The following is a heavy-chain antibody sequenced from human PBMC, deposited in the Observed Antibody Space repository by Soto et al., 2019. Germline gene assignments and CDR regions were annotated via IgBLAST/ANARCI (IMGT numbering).Heavy chain of an antibody. V-gene: IGHV3-23*01. J-gene: IGHJ4*02. Sequence: GGSLRLSCAASGFTFSSYAMSWVRQAPGEGLEWVSGISGSGGSTYYADSVKGRFTISRDNSKNTLYLQMNSLKAEDTAVYYCAKSSVTGSSWYANFDYCGQGTLVTVSP. CDR1: GFTFSSYA. CDR3: AKSSVTGSSWYANFDY. D-gene: IGHD6-13*01. CDR2: ISGSGGST.